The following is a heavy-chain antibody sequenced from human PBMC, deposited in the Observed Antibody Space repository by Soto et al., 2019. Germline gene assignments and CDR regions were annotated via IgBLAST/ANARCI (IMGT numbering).Heavy chain of an antibody. Sequence: SETLSLTCTVSGGSMSSHYWTWLRQPPGKGLEWIGYISYSGSTYYNPSLKSRVAISADTSRNQFSLKLSSVIAADTAVYYCARADPDASVGYWGQGALVTVSS. CDR3: ARADPDASVGY. CDR2: ISYSGST. D-gene: IGHD3-16*01. CDR1: GGSMSSHY. J-gene: IGHJ4*02. V-gene: IGHV4-59*11.